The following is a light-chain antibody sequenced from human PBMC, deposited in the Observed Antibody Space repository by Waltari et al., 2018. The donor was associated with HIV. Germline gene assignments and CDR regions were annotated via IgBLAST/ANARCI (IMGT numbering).Light chain of an antibody. CDR3: MQGTHWPSYT. CDR2: KVS. Sequence: DVVMTQSPLSLPVTLGQPASLSCRSSQSLVYSDGNTYLSWFQQRPVQSPRRLIYKVSNRDSGVPDRFSGSGSDTDFTLKISRVEAEDVGVYYCMQGTHWPSYTFGQGTKLEIK. V-gene: IGKV2-30*01. J-gene: IGKJ2*01. CDR1: QSLVYSDGNTY.